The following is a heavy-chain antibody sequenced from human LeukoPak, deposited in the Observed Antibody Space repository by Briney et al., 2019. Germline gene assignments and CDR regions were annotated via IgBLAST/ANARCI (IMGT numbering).Heavy chain of an antibody. D-gene: IGHD2-2*03. CDR2: INAGNGNT. V-gene: IGHV1-3*01. J-gene: IGHJ4*02. CDR1: GYTFTSYA. Sequence: GASVKVSCKASGYTFTSYAMHWVRQAPGQRLEWMGWINAGNGNTKYSQKFQGRVTITRDTSASTAYMELSSLRSEDTAVYYCASPQRGYCSSTSCYRGNFDYWGQGTLVTVSS. CDR3: ASPQRGYCSSTSCYRGNFDY.